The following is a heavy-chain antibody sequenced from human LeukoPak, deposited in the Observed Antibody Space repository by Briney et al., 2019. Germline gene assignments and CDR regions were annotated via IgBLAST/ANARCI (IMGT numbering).Heavy chain of an antibody. CDR1: GCIFTTYW. CDR3: ARGSGGTLDY. V-gene: IGHV5-51*01. J-gene: IGHJ4*02. CDR2: IYPGDSDT. D-gene: IGHD2-15*01. Sequence: GASRQISGKCSGCIFTTYWIAWVRPLPGKGLEWMGIIYPGDSDTRYSPSFQGQVTISADKSISTAYLQWSSLKASDTAMYYCARGSGGTLDYWGQGTLVTVSS.